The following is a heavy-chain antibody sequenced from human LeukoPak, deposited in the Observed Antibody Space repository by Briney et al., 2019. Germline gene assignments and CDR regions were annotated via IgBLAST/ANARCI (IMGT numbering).Heavy chain of an antibody. D-gene: IGHD2-8*02. V-gene: IGHV5-51*01. Sequence: GESLKISCKASGYSFTVFWIAWVRQMPGKGLEWMGTIYPRDSDIRYSPSFQGQVTISADKSITTAYLQWDSLRASDTAMYYCARGGVFAPRPADYWGQGTLVTVSS. CDR1: GYSFTVFW. CDR3: ARGGVFAPRPADY. CDR2: IYPRDSDI. J-gene: IGHJ4*02.